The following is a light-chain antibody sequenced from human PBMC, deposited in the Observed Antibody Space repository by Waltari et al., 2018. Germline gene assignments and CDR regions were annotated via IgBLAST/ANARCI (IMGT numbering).Light chain of an antibody. Sequence: EIVLTQSPGTLSLSPGESATLSCRTSQSVTRALAWYQQTPGQAPRLLIYGASNRATGIRERFIGSGSGTDVSLTISSLEPEDFAVYYCQHYLRLPVTFGQGTKVEVK. CDR3: QHYLRLPVT. CDR2: GAS. CDR1: QSVTRA. V-gene: IGKV3-20*01. J-gene: IGKJ1*01.